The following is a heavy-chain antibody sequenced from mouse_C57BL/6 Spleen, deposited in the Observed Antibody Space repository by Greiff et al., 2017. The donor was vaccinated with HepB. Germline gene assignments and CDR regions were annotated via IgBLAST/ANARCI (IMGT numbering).Heavy chain of an antibody. CDR3: ASNYYGSSWFAY. CDR2: IDPSDSYT. J-gene: IGHJ3*01. D-gene: IGHD1-1*01. Sequence: QVQLQQPGAELVKPGASVKLSCKASGYTFTSYWMQWVKQRPGQGLEWIGEIDPSDSYTNYNQKFKGKATLTVDTSSSTAYMQLSSLTSEDSAVYYCASNYYGSSWFAYWGQGTLVTVSA. V-gene: IGHV1-50*01. CDR1: GYTFTSYW.